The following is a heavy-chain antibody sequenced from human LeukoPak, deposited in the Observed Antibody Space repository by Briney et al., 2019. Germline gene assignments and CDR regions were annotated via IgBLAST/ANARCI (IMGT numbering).Heavy chain of an antibody. Sequence: PGGSLRLSRAASGFTFSSYAMSWVRQAPGKGLEWVSAISGSGGSTYYADSVKGRFTISRDNSKNTLYLQMNSLRAEDTAVYYCAKDPARSNWFDPWGXXTLXTVSS. CDR3: AKDPARSNWFDP. CDR2: ISGSGGST. J-gene: IGHJ5*02. CDR1: GFTFSSYA. V-gene: IGHV3-23*01.